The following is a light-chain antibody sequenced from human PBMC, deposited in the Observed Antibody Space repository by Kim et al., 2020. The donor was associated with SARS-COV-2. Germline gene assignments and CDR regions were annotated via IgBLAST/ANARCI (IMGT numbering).Light chain of an antibody. CDR3: QKYDSPPDT. V-gene: IGKV1-27*01. Sequence: DIQMTQSPSSLSASVGDRVAITCRASQGIRNYLAWYQQKPGKVPKLLIYAASTLQSGVPSRFSGSGSGTDFTLTINNLQPEDVATYYCQKYDSPPDTFGQGTKLEL. CDR2: AAS. J-gene: IGKJ2*01. CDR1: QGIRNY.